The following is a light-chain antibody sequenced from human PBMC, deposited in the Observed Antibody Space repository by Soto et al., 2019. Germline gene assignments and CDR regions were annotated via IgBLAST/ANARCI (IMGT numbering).Light chain of an antibody. V-gene: IGKV1-5*01. J-gene: IGKJ1*01. CDR1: QSISSW. CDR3: QQYMSYPWT. Sequence: DIQMTQSPSTPSASVGDRVTITCRASQSISSWLAWYQQKPGKAPKFLIYDASNLERGVPSRFSGSGSGTEFTLTISSLQPDDFATYYCQQYMSYPWTFGQGTKVDIK. CDR2: DAS.